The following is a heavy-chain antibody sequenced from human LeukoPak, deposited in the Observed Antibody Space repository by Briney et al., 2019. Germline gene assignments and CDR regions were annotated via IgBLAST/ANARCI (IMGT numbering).Heavy chain of an antibody. D-gene: IGHD1-26*01. CDR2: ISSSSSYI. CDR3: ARDRVVGTSGAFDY. CDR1: GFTVSSNS. J-gene: IGHJ4*02. Sequence: GGSLRLSCTVSGFTVSSNSMSWVRQAPGKGLEWVSSISSSSSYIYYADSVKGRFTISRDNAKNSLYLQMNSLRAEDTAVYYCARDRVVGTSGAFDYWGQGTLVTVSS. V-gene: IGHV3-21*01.